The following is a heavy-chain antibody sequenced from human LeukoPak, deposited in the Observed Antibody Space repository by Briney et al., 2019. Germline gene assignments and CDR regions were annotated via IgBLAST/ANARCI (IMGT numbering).Heavy chain of an antibody. CDR2: IIPIFGTA. D-gene: IGHD3-10*01. J-gene: IGHJ3*02. CDR3: ARDRGITMVRGVIPDAFDI. V-gene: IGHV1-69*01. Sequence: SVKVSCKASGGTFSSYAISWVRQAPGQGLEWMGGIIPIFGTANYAQKFQGRVTITADESTSTAYMELSSLRSEDTAVYYCARDRGITMVRGVIPDAFDIWGQGTMVTASS. CDR1: GGTFSSYA.